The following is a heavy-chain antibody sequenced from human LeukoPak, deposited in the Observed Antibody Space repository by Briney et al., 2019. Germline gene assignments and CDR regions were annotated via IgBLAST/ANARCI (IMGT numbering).Heavy chain of an antibody. J-gene: IGHJ6*03. D-gene: IGHD3-22*01. CDR1: GYTFTGYY. CDR2: INPNRGGT. V-gene: IGHV1-2*02. CDR3: ARGGGYYYDSSGYLTYYYYYMDV. Sequence: SAKVSCKASGYTFTGYYMHWVRQAPGQGLKWMGWINPNRGGTNYAQKFQGRVTMTRDTSISTAYMELSRLRSDDTAVYYCARGGGYYYDSSGYLTYYYYYMDVWGKGTTVTISS.